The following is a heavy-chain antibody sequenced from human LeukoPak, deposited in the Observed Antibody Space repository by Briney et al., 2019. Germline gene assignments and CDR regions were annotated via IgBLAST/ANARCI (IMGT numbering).Heavy chain of an antibody. CDR2: ISGSTGNT. CDR3: AKDPPYYYDRSGYGGGAFDI. Sequence: GGSLRLSCAASGFTFSSYAMSWVRQAPGKGLEWVSAISGSTGNTYYADSVKGRFTISRDNSKNTVYLQMNSLRAEDTAVYYCAKDPPYYYDRSGYGGGAFDIWGQGTMVTVSS. CDR1: GFTFSSYA. V-gene: IGHV3-23*01. D-gene: IGHD3-22*01. J-gene: IGHJ3*02.